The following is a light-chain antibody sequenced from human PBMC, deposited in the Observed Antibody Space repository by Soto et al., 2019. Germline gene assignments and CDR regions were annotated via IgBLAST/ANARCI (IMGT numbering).Light chain of an antibody. CDR1: QSVSSN. V-gene: IGKV3-15*01. CDR3: KQYHNWRPFT. J-gene: IGKJ5*01. Sequence: EIVMTQSPATLSVSQGERATLSCRASQSVSSNLAWYQQKPGQAPRLLIYGASTRATGIPARFSGSGSGTEFTLTISSLQSEDFAVYYCKQYHNWRPFTFGQGTRLEIK. CDR2: GAS.